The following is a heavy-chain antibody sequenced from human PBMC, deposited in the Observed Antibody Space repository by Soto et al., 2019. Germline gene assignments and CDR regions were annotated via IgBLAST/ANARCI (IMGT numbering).Heavy chain of an antibody. CDR3: AKEWADYSASPFDY. V-gene: IGHV3-30*18. Sequence: QVPLVESGGGVVQPGRSLRLSCAATGFTFSSYGMHWVRQAPGKGLEWVAVISYDGSNKYYADSVKGRFTISRDNSKNTLYLQMNSLRAEDTAVYYCAKEWADYSASPFDYWGQGTLVTVSS. D-gene: IGHD4-4*01. CDR1: GFTFSSYG. J-gene: IGHJ4*02. CDR2: ISYDGSNK.